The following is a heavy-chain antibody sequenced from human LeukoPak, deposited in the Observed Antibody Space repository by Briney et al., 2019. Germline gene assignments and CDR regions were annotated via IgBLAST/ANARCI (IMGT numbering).Heavy chain of an antibody. CDR3: ARGYSYGPPKGTADV. D-gene: IGHD5-18*01. J-gene: IGHJ6*04. CDR2: IIPIFGTA. Sequence: SVKVSCKASGGTFSSYAITWVRQAPGQGLEWMGRIIPIFGTANYAQKFQGRVTITTDESTSTAYMELSSLRSEDTAVYYCARGYSYGPPKGTADVWGKGTTVTVSS. V-gene: IGHV1-69*05. CDR1: GGTFSSYA.